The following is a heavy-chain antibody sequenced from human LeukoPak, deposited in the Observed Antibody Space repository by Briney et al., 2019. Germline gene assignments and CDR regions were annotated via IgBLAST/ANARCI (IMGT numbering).Heavy chain of an antibody. CDR2: INHSGST. V-gene: IGHV4-34*01. CDR1: GGSFSGYY. Sequence: SETLSLTCAAYGGSFSGYYWSWIRQPPGKGLEWIGEINHSGSTNYNPSLKSRVTISVDTSKNQFSLKLSSVTAADTAVYYCARAWVGYSSSPASYNWFDPWGQGTLVTVSS. CDR3: ARAWVGYSSSPASYNWFDP. J-gene: IGHJ5*02. D-gene: IGHD6-6*01.